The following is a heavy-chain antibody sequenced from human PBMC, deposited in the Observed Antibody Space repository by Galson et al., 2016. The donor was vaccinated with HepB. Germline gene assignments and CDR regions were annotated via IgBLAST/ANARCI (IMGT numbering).Heavy chain of an antibody. Sequence: SLRLSCAATEFPLSAYWMQWVRQVPGKGLVWVSRLTTDGIIGYADSVMGRFTISRDNAKNTLYLHMDSLRAEDTAVYYCARENHYVLDVWGQGTTVTVSS. D-gene: IGHD1-14*01. V-gene: IGHV3-74*01. CDR2: LTTDGIIG. CDR1: EFPLSAYW. CDR3: ARENHYVLDV. J-gene: IGHJ6*02.